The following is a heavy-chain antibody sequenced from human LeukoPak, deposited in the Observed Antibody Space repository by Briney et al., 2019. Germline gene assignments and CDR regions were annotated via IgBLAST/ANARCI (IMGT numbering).Heavy chain of an antibody. CDR2: ISGSGGST. Sequence: GSLRPPRAASGFPFSNYAMSWVRQAPGKGLEWVSAISGSGGSTYYADSVKGRFTISRDNSKNTLYLQMNSLRAEDTAVYYCAKDSYYYDSSGYGPYFDYWGQGTLVTVSS. D-gene: IGHD3-22*01. CDR1: GFPFSNYA. V-gene: IGHV3-23*01. CDR3: AKDSYYYDSSGYGPYFDY. J-gene: IGHJ4*02.